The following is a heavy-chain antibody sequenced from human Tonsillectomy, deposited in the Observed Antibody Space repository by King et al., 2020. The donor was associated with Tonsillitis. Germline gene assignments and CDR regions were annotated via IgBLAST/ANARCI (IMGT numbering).Heavy chain of an antibody. CDR2: ISISGTST. V-gene: IGHV3-23*04. D-gene: IGHD3-10*01. CDR1: GFTFSTYA. CDR3: AKGGPGTYYRFDY. Sequence: QLVQSGGGLVQPGGSLRLSCAASGFTFSTYAMNCVRQAPGKGLEWVSTISISGTSTYYADSVEGRFTISRDISKNTLYLQMNSLRAEDTAVYYCAKGGPGTYYRFDYWGQGTLVTVSS. J-gene: IGHJ4*02.